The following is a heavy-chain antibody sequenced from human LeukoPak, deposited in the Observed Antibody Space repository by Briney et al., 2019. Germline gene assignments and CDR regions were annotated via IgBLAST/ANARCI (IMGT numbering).Heavy chain of an antibody. CDR1: GFTFSSYG. CDR2: ISYDGSNK. CDR3: AKDLWVD. D-gene: IGHD1-26*01. J-gene: IGHJ4*02. V-gene: IGHV3-30*18. Sequence: PGRSLRLSCAASGFTFSSYGMHWVRQAPGKGLEWVAVISYDGSNKYYADSVKGRFTISRDNSKNTLYLQMNSLRAEDTAVYYCAKDLWVDWGQGTLVTVSS.